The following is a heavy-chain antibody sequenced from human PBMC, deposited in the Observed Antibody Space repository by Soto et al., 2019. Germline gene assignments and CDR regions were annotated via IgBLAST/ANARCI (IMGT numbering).Heavy chain of an antibody. CDR1: GFTFSSYA. CDR2: ISGSGST. Sequence: PGGSLRLSCAASGFTFSSYAMSWVRQAPGKGLEWVSAISGSGSTFYADSVKSRFTISRDNSKNTLYLQMNSLRAEDTAVYYCAKEKDYDYVWGSYRYTSDYWGQGTLVTVSS. CDR3: AKEKDYDYVWGSYRYTSDY. J-gene: IGHJ4*02. V-gene: IGHV3-23*01. D-gene: IGHD3-16*02.